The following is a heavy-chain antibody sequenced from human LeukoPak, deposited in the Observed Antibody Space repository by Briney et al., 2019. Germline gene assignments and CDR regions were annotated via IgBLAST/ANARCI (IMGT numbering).Heavy chain of an antibody. V-gene: IGHV3-7*01. D-gene: IGHD1-7*01. CDR1: GFTFSRYW. CDR2: IKQDGSEK. Sequence: PGGSLRLSCAASGFTFSRYWMSWVRQAPGKGLEWVANIKQDGSEKYYVDSVKGRFTISRDNAKNSQYLQMNSLRAEDTAVYYCARDVELFWGQGTLVTVSS. J-gene: IGHJ4*02. CDR3: ARDVELF.